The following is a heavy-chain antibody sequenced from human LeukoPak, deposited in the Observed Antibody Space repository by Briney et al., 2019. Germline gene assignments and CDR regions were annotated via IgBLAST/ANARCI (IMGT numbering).Heavy chain of an antibody. D-gene: IGHD6-19*01. CDR2: IYYTET. Sequence: SETLSLTCTVSGGSVSDYYWSWIRQSPGKGLEWIGYIYYTETSYNPSLKSRVTISADTSKNQFSLKLYSVTAADTAVYYCARDGPQGVGWLDYWGQGTLITVSS. CDR3: ARDGPQGVGWLDY. CDR1: GGSVSDYY. J-gene: IGHJ4*02. V-gene: IGHV4-59*02.